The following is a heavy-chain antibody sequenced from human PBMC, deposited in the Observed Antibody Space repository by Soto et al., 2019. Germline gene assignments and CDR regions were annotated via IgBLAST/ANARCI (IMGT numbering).Heavy chain of an antibody. D-gene: IGHD3-16*01. CDR1: GFSFSTSE. CDR3: APRKFGSFNIAAFEI. Sequence: EVQLVESGGGLVQPGGSLRLSCAASGFSFSTSEMNWVRQAPGKGLEWISYISKSSVTTHYADSVKGRFTISRDNANNSLFLEMNSLRVEDTALYYCAPRKFGSFNIAAFEIWGQGTMVTVS. J-gene: IGHJ3*02. CDR2: ISKSSVTT. V-gene: IGHV3-48*03.